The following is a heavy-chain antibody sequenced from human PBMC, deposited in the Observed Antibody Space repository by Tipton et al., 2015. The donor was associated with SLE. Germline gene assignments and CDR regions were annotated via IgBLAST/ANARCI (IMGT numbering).Heavy chain of an antibody. CDR1: GGSISSGSYY. J-gene: IGHJ3*02. D-gene: IGHD5-24*01. CDR3: ARHMARGAFDI. Sequence: TLSLTCTVSGGSISSGSYYWSWIRQPAGKGLEWIGRIYTSGSTNYNPPLKSRVTISVDTSKNQFSLKLSSVTAADTAVYYRARHMARGAFDIWGQGTMVTVSS. CDR2: IYTSGST. V-gene: IGHV4-61*02.